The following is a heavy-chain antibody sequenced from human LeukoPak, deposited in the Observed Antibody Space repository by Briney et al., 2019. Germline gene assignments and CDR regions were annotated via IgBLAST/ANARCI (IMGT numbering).Heavy chain of an antibody. CDR1: GGTFSSYT. V-gene: IGHV1-69*04. CDR3: AIDPGRAAAGMGYYYYYYMDV. D-gene: IGHD6-13*01. Sequence: WASVKVSCKASGGTFSSYTISWVRQAPGQGLEWMGRIIPILGIANYAQKFQGRVTITADKSTSTAYMELSSLRSEDTAVYYCAIDPGRAAAGMGYYYYYYMDVWVKGTTVTVSS. CDR2: IIPILGIA. J-gene: IGHJ6*03.